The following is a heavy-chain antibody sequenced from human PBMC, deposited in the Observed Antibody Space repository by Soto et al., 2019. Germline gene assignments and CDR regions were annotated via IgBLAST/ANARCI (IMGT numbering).Heavy chain of an antibody. Sequence: ASVKASCKSSGYTFTSYYMHCVRQAPGQGLEWMGIINPSGGSTSYAQKFQGRVTMTRDTSTSTVYMELSSLRSEDTAVYYCAREGTTARRAFDIWGQGTMVTVSS. CDR1: GYTFTSYY. CDR2: INPSGGST. CDR3: AREGTTARRAFDI. V-gene: IGHV1-46*03. D-gene: IGHD4-17*01. J-gene: IGHJ3*02.